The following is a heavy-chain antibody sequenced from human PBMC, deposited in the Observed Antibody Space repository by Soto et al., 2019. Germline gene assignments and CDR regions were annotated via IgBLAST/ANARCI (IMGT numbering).Heavy chain of an antibody. V-gene: IGHV3-30*18. CDR1: GFTFSSYG. D-gene: IGHD3-22*01. Sequence: QVQLVESGGGVVQPGRSLRLSCAASGFTFSSYGMHWVRQAPGKGLEWVAVISDDGSNKYYADFLKGRFTISRDNSKNTLYLHMNSLRAEDTAVYCCAKEWVYATSGWSFDYWGQGTLVTVSS. J-gene: IGHJ4*02. CDR2: ISDDGSNK. CDR3: AKEWVYATSGWSFDY.